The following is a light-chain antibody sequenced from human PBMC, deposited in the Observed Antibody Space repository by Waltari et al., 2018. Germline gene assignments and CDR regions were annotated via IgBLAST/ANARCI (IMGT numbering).Light chain of an antibody. CDR2: DVS. J-gene: IGLJ3*02. Sequence: QSALTQPASVSGSPGQSITISCTGTSSDIGGYNYVSWYQQHPGKAPKLMIFDVSNRPSSVSNRFSGSKSGNTASLTISGLQAEDEADYFCSSYTSSSTLVFGGGTKLTVL. CDR3: SSYTSSSTLV. V-gene: IGLV2-14*03. CDR1: SSDIGGYNY.